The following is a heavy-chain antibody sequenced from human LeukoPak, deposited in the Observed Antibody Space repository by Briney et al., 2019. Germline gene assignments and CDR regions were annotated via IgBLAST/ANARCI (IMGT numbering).Heavy chain of an antibody. CDR3: ARLEDYVLEY. V-gene: IGHV4-59*08. Sequence: PSETLSLTCSVSGVSIGTYYWSWVRQPSGKGLEWIGYINYRGTTSYNPSLKSRVTISVDTSKNQFFLNPRSATAADTAVYYCARLEDYVLEYWGLGTLVTVSS. CDR2: INYRGTT. CDR1: GVSIGTYY. D-gene: IGHD4-17*01. J-gene: IGHJ4*02.